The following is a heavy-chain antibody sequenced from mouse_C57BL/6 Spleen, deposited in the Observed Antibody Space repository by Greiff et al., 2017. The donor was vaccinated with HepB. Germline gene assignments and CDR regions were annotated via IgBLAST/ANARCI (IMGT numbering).Heavy chain of an antibody. V-gene: IGHV5-9-1*02. CDR3: TRVTGYFDV. D-gene: IGHD2-1*01. CDR1: GFTFSSYA. Sequence: DVMLVESGEGLVKPGGSLKLSCAASGFTFSSYAMSWVRQTPEKRLEWVAYISSGGDYIYYADTVKGRFTISRDNARNTLYLQMSSLKSEDTAMYYCTRVTGYFDVWGTGTTVTVSS. CDR2: ISSGGDYI. J-gene: IGHJ1*03.